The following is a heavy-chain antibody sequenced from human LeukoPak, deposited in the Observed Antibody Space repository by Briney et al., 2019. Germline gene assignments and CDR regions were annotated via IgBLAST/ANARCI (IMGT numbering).Heavy chain of an antibody. V-gene: IGHV3-48*01. J-gene: IGHJ3*02. CDR2: IIIGSSTI. CDR1: GFTFSSYE. CDR3: AKEGDYYGSGSHRDAFDM. Sequence: AGSLRLSCAAAGFTFSSYEMNWLRQAPGQGLEGVSFIIIGSSTIDYTVSVKVRFTVSKYTSKNTLYLQMNSLRPEDTALYYCAKEGDYYGSGSHRDAFDMWGQGTMVTVSS. D-gene: IGHD3-10*01.